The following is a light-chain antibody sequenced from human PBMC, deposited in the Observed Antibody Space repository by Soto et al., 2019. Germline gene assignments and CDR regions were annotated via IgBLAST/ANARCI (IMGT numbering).Light chain of an antibody. CDR1: QSISSY. CDR3: QQSYSTPFT. Sequence: IQMTQSPSSLSASVGDRVTITCRASQSISSYLNWYQQKPEKAPKLLIYAASSLQSGVPSRFSGSGSGTDFTLTISSLQPEDFATYYCQQSYSTPFTFGPGTKVDIK. V-gene: IGKV1-39*01. CDR2: AAS. J-gene: IGKJ3*01.